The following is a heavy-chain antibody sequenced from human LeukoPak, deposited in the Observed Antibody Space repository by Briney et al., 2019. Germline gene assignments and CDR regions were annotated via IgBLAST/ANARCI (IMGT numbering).Heavy chain of an antibody. V-gene: IGHV3-23*01. D-gene: IGHD6-19*01. CDR1: GFTSSSYA. CDR2: VSGSGGST. Sequence: GGSLRLSCAASGFTSSSYAMSWVRQAPGKGLEWVSAVSGSGGSTYYADSVKGRFTISRDNSKNTLYLQMNSLRAEDTAEYYCARGSGWYWRGAFDIWGQGTMVTVSS. CDR3: ARGSGWYWRGAFDI. J-gene: IGHJ3*02.